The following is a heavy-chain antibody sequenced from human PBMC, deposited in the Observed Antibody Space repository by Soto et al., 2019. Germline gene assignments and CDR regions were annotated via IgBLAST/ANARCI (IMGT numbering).Heavy chain of an antibody. CDR2: IYHSGST. CDR3: ARVPSP. CDR1: GGSISSGGYS. J-gene: IGHJ5*02. V-gene: IGHV4-30-2*01. Sequence: SETLYLTCAVSGGSISSGGYSWSWIRQPPGKGLEWIGYIYHSGSTYYNPSLKSRVTISVDRSKNQFSLNLSSVTAADTAVYYCARVPSPWGQGTLVTVSS.